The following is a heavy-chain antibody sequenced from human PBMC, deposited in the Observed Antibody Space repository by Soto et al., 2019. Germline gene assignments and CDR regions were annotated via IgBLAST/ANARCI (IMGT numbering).Heavy chain of an antibody. CDR3: VKGRRSECYYYYNGVDG. D-gene: IGHD3-3*01. J-gene: IGHJ6*02. CDR2: ISDTGGSA. V-gene: IGHV3-64D*06. Sequence: GGSMRLSCSASVFTFNKYGMHWVRQAPGTGLEYVSGISDTGGSAFHADSVKGRFTISRDKSKGTLFLQMSSLRAEDTAVYYWVKGRRSECYYYYNGVDGWGQGTTVTVS. CDR1: VFTFNKYG.